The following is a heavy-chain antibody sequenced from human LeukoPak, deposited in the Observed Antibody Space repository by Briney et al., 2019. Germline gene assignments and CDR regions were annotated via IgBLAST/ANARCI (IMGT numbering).Heavy chain of an antibody. Sequence: GGSLRLSCAASGFTFSSYAMSWVRQAPGKGLEWVSAISGSGGSTYYADSVKGRFTISKDNSKNTLYLQMNSLRAEDTAIYYCARGPYYDSSGYGEEYGMDVWGQGTTVTVSS. CDR2: ISGSGGST. D-gene: IGHD3-22*01. V-gene: IGHV3-23*01. J-gene: IGHJ6*02. CDR1: GFTFSSYA. CDR3: ARGPYYDSSGYGEEYGMDV.